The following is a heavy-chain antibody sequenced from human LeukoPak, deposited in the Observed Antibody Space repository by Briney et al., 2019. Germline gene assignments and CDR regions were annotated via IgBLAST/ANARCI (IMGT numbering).Heavy chain of an antibody. CDR3: ARRDISSGWSFDY. CDR2: IYTDGST. J-gene: IGHJ4*02. CDR1: GGSINIYH. V-gene: IGHV4-4*07. Sequence: PSQTLSLTCTVSGGSINIYHWSWMREPAGRGLEWIGQIYTDGSTKYNPPLKSRVTMSIDTTEDRVSLTIRSVTAEDTAFYYCARRDISSGWSFDYWGQGTLVTVSS. D-gene: IGHD6-19*01.